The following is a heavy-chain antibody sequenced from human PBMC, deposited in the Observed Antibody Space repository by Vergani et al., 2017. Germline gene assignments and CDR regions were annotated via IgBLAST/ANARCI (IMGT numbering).Heavy chain of an antibody. V-gene: IGHV1-69*08. D-gene: IGHD2-21*01. CDR3: TKGSVYYQDSGGHGYDPYTGFDL. Sequence: QVQLVQSGAEVKKPGSSVKVSCKASGATFRSNTISWVRQVPGQGLEWMGRIIPVLGKTKYAQDFQGRLTITADTSTSTAYMELTSLRSQDTAVYFCTKGSVYYQDSGGHGYDPYTGFDLWGQGKLVTVSS. CDR2: IIPVLGKT. J-gene: IGHJ3*01. CDR1: GATFRSNT.